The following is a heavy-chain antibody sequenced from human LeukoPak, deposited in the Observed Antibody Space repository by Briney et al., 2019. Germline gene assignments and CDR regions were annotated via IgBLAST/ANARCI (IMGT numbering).Heavy chain of an antibody. CDR1: GFTFSSYS. J-gene: IGHJ5*02. CDR3: AREVATAAVANWFDP. Sequence: GGSLRLSYAASGFTFSSYSMNWVRQAPGKGLEWVSSISSSSSYIYYADSVKGRFTISRDNAKNSLYLQMNSLRAEDTAVYYCAREVATAAVANWFDPWGQGTLVTVSS. V-gene: IGHV3-21*01. D-gene: IGHD6-13*01. CDR2: ISSSSSYI.